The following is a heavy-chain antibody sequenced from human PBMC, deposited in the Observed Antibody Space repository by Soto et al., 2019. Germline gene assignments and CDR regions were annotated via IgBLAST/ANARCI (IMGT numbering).Heavy chain of an antibody. CDR3: ARILRGGYYGSGPNNWFDP. CDR1: GFSLSSDRMG. V-gene: IGHV2-26*01. Sequence: QVTLKESGPVLVKPTETLTLTCTVSGFSLSSDRMGVSWIRQPPGKALEWLAHVFSNDEKSYSTSLKRRLTISKDTSKSQVVLTMTHMDPVDTATYFCARILRGGYYGSGPNNWFDPWGQGTLVTVSS. CDR2: VFSNDEK. D-gene: IGHD3-10*01. J-gene: IGHJ5*02.